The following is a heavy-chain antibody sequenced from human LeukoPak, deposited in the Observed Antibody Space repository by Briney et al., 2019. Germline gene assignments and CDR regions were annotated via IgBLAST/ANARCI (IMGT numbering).Heavy chain of an antibody. V-gene: IGHV4-30-2*01. CDR2: IYHSGST. Sequence: SQTLSLTCSVSGGSISSGGYSWSWIRHPPGKGLEWIGYIYHSGSTYYNPSLKSRVTISVDRSKNQFSLKLSSVTAADTAVYYCATVDTEIWYFDYWGQGTLVTVSS. J-gene: IGHJ4*02. CDR3: ATVDTEIWYFDY. D-gene: IGHD5-18*01. CDR1: GGSISSGGYS.